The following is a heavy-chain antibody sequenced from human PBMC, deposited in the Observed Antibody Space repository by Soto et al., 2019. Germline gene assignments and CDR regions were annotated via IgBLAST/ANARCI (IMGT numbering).Heavy chain of an antibody. CDR3: AKRSHRGDHTADY. CDR2: ISYDGSTT. Sequence: QVQLVESGGGVVQPGRSLRLSCAASGFTFSSDGRHWVRQAPGQGLEWVAVISYDGSTTYYAASVKGRFTISLDNSKNTLYLGMNSLRAEDTAVYYCAKRSHRGDHTADYWGQGTPVTVSS. CDR1: GFTFSSDG. J-gene: IGHJ4*02. V-gene: IGHV3-30*18. D-gene: IGHD2-21*02.